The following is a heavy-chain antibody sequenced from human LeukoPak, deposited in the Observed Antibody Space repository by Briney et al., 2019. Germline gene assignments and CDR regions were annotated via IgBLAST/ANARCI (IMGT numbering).Heavy chain of an antibody. CDR1: GYRFNTYW. CDR3: ATSESQTKFDF. CDR2: IFPGDSET. V-gene: IGHV5-51*01. Sequence: GESLKISCKGSGYRFNTYWIGWVRQMPGKGLEWMGIIFPGDSETIYSPSFQGQVTISADKSLSTAYLQRTSLKASDSAMYYCATSESQTKFDFWGQGTLVTASS. J-gene: IGHJ4*02. D-gene: IGHD1/OR15-1a*01.